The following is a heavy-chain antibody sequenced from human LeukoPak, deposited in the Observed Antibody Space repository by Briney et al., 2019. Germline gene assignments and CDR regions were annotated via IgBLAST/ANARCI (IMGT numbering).Heavy chain of an antibody. Sequence: ASVKVSCKASGFTFTNYGISWVRQAPGQGLEWMGWISAYNGNTNYAQKFQGGVTMTTDTSTTTAYMELRSLRSDDTAVYYCAREGYFGSGIDYYYGMDVWGQGTTVTASS. CDR1: GFTFTNYG. CDR2: ISAYNGNT. V-gene: IGHV1-18*01. CDR3: AREGYFGSGIDYYYGMDV. J-gene: IGHJ6*02. D-gene: IGHD3-10*01.